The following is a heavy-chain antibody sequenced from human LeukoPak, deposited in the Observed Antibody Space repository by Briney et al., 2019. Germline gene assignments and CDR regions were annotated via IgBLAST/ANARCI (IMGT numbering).Heavy chain of an antibody. CDR3: ASNSSSWYWFDY. CDR2: IRGSGGST. J-gene: IGHJ4*02. V-gene: IGHV3-23*01. CDR1: GFTFSSYA. D-gene: IGHD6-13*01. Sequence: GGSLRLSCAASGFTFSSYAMSGVRPAPGKGLEGVSAIRGSGGSTYYADSVKGRFTISTDNSKNTLYLQMNSLRAEDTAVYYCASNSSSWYWFDYWGQGTLVTVSS.